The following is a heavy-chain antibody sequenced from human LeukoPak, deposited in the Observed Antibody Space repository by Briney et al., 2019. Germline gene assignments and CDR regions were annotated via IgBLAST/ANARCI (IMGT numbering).Heavy chain of an antibody. Sequence: PGGSLRLSCAASGFTFSSYGMTWVRQAPGKGLEWVSYISSSSSTIYYADSVKGRFTISRDNAKNSLYLQLNSLRAEDTAVYYCARHKHGYFDYWGQGTLVTVSS. CDR2: ISSSSSTI. J-gene: IGHJ4*02. CDR3: ARHKHGYFDY. V-gene: IGHV3-48*01. CDR1: GFTFSSYG.